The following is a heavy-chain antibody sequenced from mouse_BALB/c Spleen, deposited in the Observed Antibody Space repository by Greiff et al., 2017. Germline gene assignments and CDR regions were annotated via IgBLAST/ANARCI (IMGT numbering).Heavy chain of an antibody. V-gene: IGHV5-6-5*01. CDR2: ISSGGST. CDR3: AREGALLAWFAY. J-gene: IGHJ3*01. CDR1: GFTFSSYA. Sequence: EVQRVESGGGLVKPGGSLKLSCAASGFTFSSYAMSWVRQTPEKRLEWVASISSGGSTYYPDSVKGRFTISRDNARNILYLQMCSLRSEDTAMYYCAREGALLAWFAYWGQGTLVTVSA. D-gene: IGHD2-1*01.